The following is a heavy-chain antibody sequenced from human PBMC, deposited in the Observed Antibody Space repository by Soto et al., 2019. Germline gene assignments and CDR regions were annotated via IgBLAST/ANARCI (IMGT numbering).Heavy chain of an antibody. V-gene: IGHV3-33*01. Sequence: GGSLRLSCAASGFTFSSYGMHWVRQAPGKGLEWVAVIWYDGSNKYYADSVKGRFTISRDNSKNTLYLQMNSLRAEDTAVYYCARAHAVAATPYYYYGMDVWGQGTTVTVSS. CDR3: ARAHAVAATPYYYYGMDV. J-gene: IGHJ6*02. CDR2: IWYDGSNK. D-gene: IGHD1-26*01. CDR1: GFTFSSYG.